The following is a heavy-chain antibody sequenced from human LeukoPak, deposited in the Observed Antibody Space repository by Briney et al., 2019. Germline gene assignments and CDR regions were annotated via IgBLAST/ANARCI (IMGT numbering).Heavy chain of an antibody. CDR1: GGSISSYY. CDR3: ARVSGRGWFDP. J-gene: IGHJ5*02. CDR2: IYYSGST. D-gene: IGHD3-10*01. Sequence: PETLSLTCTVSGGSISSYYWSWIRQPPGKGLEWIGYIYYSGSTNYNPSLKSRVNISVDTSTNQVSLKLSSVTAADTAVYYCARVSGRGWFDPWGQGTLVTVSS. V-gene: IGHV4-59*01.